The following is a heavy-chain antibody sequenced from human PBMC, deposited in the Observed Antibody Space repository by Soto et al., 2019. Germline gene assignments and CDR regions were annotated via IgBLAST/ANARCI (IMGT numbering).Heavy chain of an antibody. CDR3: ARAFLEWFSFDY. V-gene: IGHV4-30-2*01. CDR2: MYHGGST. J-gene: IGHJ4*02. D-gene: IGHD3-3*02. Sequence: QLQLQESGSGLVKPSETLSLTCAVSGGSISSAYYSWSWIRQPPGKGLEWIGYMYHGGSTHYNPSLSSRVTISVDTSKNQFSLRLSSVTAAETAVYYCARAFLEWFSFDYWGQGTLVTVSS. CDR1: GGSISSAYYS.